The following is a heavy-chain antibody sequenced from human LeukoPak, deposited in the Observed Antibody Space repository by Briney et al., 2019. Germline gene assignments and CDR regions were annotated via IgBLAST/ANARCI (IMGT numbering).Heavy chain of an antibody. V-gene: IGHV1-24*01. CDR2: FDPEDGET. CDR3: ATGHPIFEVVIMADWFDP. CDR1: GYTLTELS. J-gene: IGHJ5*02. D-gene: IGHD3-3*01. Sequence: ASVKVSCKVSGYTLTELSMHWVRQAPGKGLEWMGGFDPEDGETIYAQKFQGRVTMTEDTSTDTAYMELSSLRSEDTAVYYCATGHPIFEVVIMADWFDPWGQGTLVSVSS.